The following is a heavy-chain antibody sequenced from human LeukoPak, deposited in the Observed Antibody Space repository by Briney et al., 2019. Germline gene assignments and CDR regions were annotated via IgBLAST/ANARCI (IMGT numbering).Heavy chain of an antibody. Sequence: GGSLRLSCAASGFTFSNYWMGWVRQAPGKGLQWVALITRDGRNDLYDDSVKGRFTISRDNSKKTVILEMNRLAPKDTAVYFCARGGFDYFVDSWGQGTLVTVSS. V-gene: IGHV3-30*03. J-gene: IGHJ4*02. D-gene: IGHD2/OR15-2a*01. CDR2: ITRDGRND. CDR1: GFTFSNYW. CDR3: ARGGFDYFVDS.